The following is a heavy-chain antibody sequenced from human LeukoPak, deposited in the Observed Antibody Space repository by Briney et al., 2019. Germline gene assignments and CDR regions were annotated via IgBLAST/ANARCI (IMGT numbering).Heavy chain of an antibody. V-gene: IGHV3-30*02. D-gene: IGHD2-15*01. CDR3: AKYCSGGSCYSEDY. CDR1: GFTFSSYE. Sequence: GGSLRLSCAASGFTFSSYEMNWVRQAPGKGLEWVAFIRYDGSSKYYADSVKGRFTISRDSSKNTLYLQMNSLRAEDTAVYYCAKYCSGGSCYSEDYWGQGTLVTVSS. CDR2: IRYDGSSK. J-gene: IGHJ4*02.